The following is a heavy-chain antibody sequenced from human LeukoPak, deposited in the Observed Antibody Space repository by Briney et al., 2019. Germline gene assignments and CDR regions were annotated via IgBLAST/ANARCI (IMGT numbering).Heavy chain of an antibody. D-gene: IGHD3-9*01. CDR1: GYSISSGYY. CDR3: ARTEPLRYFDWLLSDWYFDL. V-gene: IGHV4-38-2*02. J-gene: IGHJ2*01. Sequence: SETQSLTCTVSGYSISSGYYWSWIRQPPGKGLEWIGEINHSGSTNYNPSLKSRVTISVDTSKNQFSLKLSSVTAADTAVYYCARTEPLRYFDWLLSDWYFDLWGRGTLVTVSS. CDR2: INHSGST.